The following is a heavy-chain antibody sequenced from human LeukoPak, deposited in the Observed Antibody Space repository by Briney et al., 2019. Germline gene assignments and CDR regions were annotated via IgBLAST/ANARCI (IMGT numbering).Heavy chain of an antibody. V-gene: IGHV3-30*02. J-gene: IGHJ4*02. Sequence: GGSLRLSCAASGFTFSSYGMHWVRQAPGKGLEWVAFIRYDGSNKYYADSVKGRFTISRDNSKNTLYLQMNSLRAEDTAVYYCAKEISYGLDALDYWGQGTLVTVSS. CDR1: GFTFSSYG. D-gene: IGHD5-18*01. CDR3: AKEISYGLDALDY. CDR2: IRYDGSNK.